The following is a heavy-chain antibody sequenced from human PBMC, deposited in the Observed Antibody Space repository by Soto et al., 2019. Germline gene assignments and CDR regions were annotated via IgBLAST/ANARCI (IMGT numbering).Heavy chain of an antibody. J-gene: IGHJ4*02. CDR1: GYTFTSYG. CDR2: ISAYNGNT. D-gene: IGHD1-20*01. Sequence: QVQLVQSGAEVKKPGASVKVSCKASGYTFTSYGISWVRQAPGQVLDWMGWISAYNGNTNYAQKLQGRVTMTTDTSTSRDYMELRSLRSDDTAVYYCASGRYNWKRGSHFDYWGQGCLVTDSS. V-gene: IGHV1-18*01. CDR3: ASGRYNWKRGSHFDY.